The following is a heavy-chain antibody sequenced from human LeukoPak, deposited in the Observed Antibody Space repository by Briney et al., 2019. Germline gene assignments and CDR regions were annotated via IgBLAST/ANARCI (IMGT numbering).Heavy chain of an antibody. CDR3: ARINGGSRGEYYFDY. D-gene: IGHD3-10*01. CDR1: GFSLSTSGMC. J-gene: IGHJ4*02. CDR2: IDWDDDK. V-gene: IGHV2-70*01. Sequence: SGPALVKPTQTLTLTCTFSGFSLSTSGMCVSWIRQPPGKALEWLAPIDWDDDKYYSTSLKTRLTISKDTSKNQVVLTMTNMDPVGTATYYCARINGGSRGEYYFDYWGQGTLVTVSS.